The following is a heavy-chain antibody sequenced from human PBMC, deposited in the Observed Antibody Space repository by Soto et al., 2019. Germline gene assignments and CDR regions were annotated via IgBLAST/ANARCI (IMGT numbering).Heavy chain of an antibody. J-gene: IGHJ3*02. V-gene: IGHV4-39*01. D-gene: IGHD2-2*01. CDR3: ARRPGLRYCSSTSCYAEAFDI. Sequence: SETLSLTCTVSGGSISSSSYYWGWIRQPPGKGLEWIGSIYYSGSTYYNPSLKSRVTISVDTSKNQFSLKLSPVTAADTAVYYCARRPGLRYCSSTSCYAEAFDIWGQGTMVTVSS. CDR1: GGSISSSSYY. CDR2: IYYSGST.